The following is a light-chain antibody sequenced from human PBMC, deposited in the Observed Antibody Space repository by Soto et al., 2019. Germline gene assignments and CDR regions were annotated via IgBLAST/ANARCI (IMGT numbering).Light chain of an antibody. V-gene: IGLV2-8*01. CDR1: SSDVGGYNY. J-gene: IGLJ3*02. CDR2: EVN. Sequence: QSALTQPASVSGSPGQSITISCTGTSSDVGGYNYVSWYQQHPGKAPKLMIYEVNKRPSGVPDRFSGSKSGNTASLTVSGLQAEDEADYYCSSYAGSNTFLFGGGTKVTVL. CDR3: SSYAGSNTFL.